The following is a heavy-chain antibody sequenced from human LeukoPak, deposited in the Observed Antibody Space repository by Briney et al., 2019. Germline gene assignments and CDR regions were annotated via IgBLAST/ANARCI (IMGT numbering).Heavy chain of an antibody. Sequence: TSETLSLTCAVYGGSFSGYYWSWIRQPPGKGLEWIGEINHSGSTNYNPSLKSRVTISVDTSKNQFSLKLSSVTAADTAVYYCARGGIAAAGVANYYYYGMDVWGQGTTVTVSS. V-gene: IGHV4-34*01. J-gene: IGHJ6*02. D-gene: IGHD6-13*01. CDR3: ARGGIAAAGVANYYYYGMDV. CDR1: GGSFSGYY. CDR2: INHSGST.